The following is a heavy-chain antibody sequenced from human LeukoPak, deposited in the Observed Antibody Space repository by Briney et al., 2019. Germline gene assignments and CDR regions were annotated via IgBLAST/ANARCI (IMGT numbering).Heavy chain of an antibody. CDR1: GYTFTGYC. Sequence: GASVKISCKASGYTFTGYCMHWVRQAPGQGLEWMGWINPKSGGTNYAQKFQGRVTMTRDTSISTTYMELSRLRSDDTAVYYCASWGAYYGSETAFDYWGRGTLVTVSS. V-gene: IGHV1-2*02. CDR3: ASWGAYYGSETAFDY. J-gene: IGHJ4*02. D-gene: IGHD3-10*01. CDR2: INPKSGGT.